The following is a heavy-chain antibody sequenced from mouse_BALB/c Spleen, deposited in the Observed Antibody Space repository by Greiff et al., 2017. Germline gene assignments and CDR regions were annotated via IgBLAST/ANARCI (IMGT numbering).Heavy chain of an antibody. V-gene: IGHV6-6*02. CDR3: TRIMTSAWFAY. CDR2: IRLKSNNYAT. D-gene: IGHD3-1*01. Sequence: VQLKESGGGLVQPGGSMKLSCVASGFTFSNYWMNWVRQSPEKGLEWVAEIRLKSNNYATHYAESVKGRFTISRDDSKSSVYLQMNNLRAEDTGIYYCTRIMTSAWFAYWGQGTLVTVSA. CDR1: GFTFSNYW. J-gene: IGHJ3*01.